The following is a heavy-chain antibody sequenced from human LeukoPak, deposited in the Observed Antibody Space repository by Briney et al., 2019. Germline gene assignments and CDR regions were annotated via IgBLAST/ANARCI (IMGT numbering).Heavy chain of an antibody. CDR2: IYYSGST. J-gene: IGHJ4*02. D-gene: IGHD1-26*01. Sequence: KTSETLSLTCTVSGGSISSSSYYWGWIRQPPGKGLEWIGYIYYSGSTNYNPSLKSRVTISVDTSKNQFSLKLSSVTAADTAVYYCARGASGSYPDDYWGQGTLVTVSS. V-gene: IGHV4-61*05. CDR3: ARGASGSYPDDY. CDR1: GGSISSSSYY.